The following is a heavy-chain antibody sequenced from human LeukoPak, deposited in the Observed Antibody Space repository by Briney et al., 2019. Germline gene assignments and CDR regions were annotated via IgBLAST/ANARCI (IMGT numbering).Heavy chain of an antibody. Sequence: PSETLSLTCAVYGGSFSGYYWSWIRQPPGKGLEWIGEINHGGSTNYNPSLKSRVTISVDTSKNQFSLKLSSVTAADTAVYYCARPRTTSRGWFDPWGQGTLVTISS. CDR3: ARPRTTSRGWFDP. V-gene: IGHV4-34*01. D-gene: IGHD2/OR15-2a*01. CDR2: INHGGST. CDR1: GGSFSGYY. J-gene: IGHJ5*02.